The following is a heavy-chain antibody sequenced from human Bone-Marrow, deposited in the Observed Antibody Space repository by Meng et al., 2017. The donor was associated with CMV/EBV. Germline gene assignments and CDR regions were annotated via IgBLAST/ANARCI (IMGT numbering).Heavy chain of an antibody. CDR1: GFTFSSYD. D-gene: IGHD1-26*01. J-gene: IGHJ6*01. Sequence: GGSLRLSCVASGFTFSSYDMHWVRQATGKGLEWVSAIGTAGDTYYPGSVKGRFTISRENAKNSLYLQMNSLRAGDTAVYYCARVPVGAKGSYYYGMDVWGQGNTVNGAS. V-gene: IGHV3-13*01. CDR2: IGTAGDT. CDR3: ARVPVGAKGSYYYGMDV.